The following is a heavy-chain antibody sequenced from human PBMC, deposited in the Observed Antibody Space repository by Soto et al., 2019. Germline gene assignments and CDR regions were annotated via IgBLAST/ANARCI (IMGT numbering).Heavy chain of an antibody. D-gene: IGHD4-17*01. CDR1: GFTFSSYG. CDR2: ISYDGSNK. Sequence: SLRLSCAASGFTFSSYGMHRVRQAPGKGLEWVAVISYDGSNKYYADSVKGRFTISRDNSKNTLYLQMNSLRAEDTAVYYCAKRTVGWYFDLWGRGTLVTVSS. J-gene: IGHJ2*01. V-gene: IGHV3-30*18. CDR3: AKRTVGWYFDL.